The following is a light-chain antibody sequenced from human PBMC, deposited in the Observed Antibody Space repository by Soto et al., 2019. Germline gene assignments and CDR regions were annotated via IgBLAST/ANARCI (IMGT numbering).Light chain of an antibody. V-gene: IGKV3-20*01. J-gene: IGKJ1*01. Sequence: EIVLTQSPGTLSLSPGERALLSYRASQSLSSSYLAWYQQKPGQAPRLLIYEVSNRATGIPARFSGSGSGADFTLTISRLHPEDFATYYCLQQNSYPRTFGQGTKVDIK. CDR2: EVS. CDR1: QSLSSSY. CDR3: LQQNSYPRT.